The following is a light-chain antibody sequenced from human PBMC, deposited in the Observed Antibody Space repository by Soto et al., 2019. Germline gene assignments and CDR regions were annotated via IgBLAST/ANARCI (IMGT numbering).Light chain of an antibody. V-gene: IGLV1-44*01. J-gene: IGLJ1*01. Sequence: QSVLTQPPSVSGTPGQRVTISCSGSSSNIGSNTVNWYQQLPGTAPKVLIYSNNQRPSGVPDRFSGSKSGTSASLAISGLQSEDEADYYCAAWDDSLNGPYVFGTGTKVTVL. CDR2: SNN. CDR3: AAWDDSLNGPYV. CDR1: SSNIGSNT.